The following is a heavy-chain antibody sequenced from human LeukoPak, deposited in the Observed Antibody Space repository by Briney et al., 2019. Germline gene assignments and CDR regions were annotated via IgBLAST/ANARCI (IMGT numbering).Heavy chain of an antibody. Sequence: QPGGYLRLYCAASGLTLSGYWMHWVRQAPGKGLVWVSRINGDASSTSYADSVKGRFTISRDNAKSTLYLQMNSLRVEDTAVYYCARARGNTYGYFEYWGQGTLVTVSS. CDR1: GLTLSGYW. CDR2: INGDASST. D-gene: IGHD5-18*01. CDR3: ARARGNTYGYFEY. V-gene: IGHV3-74*01. J-gene: IGHJ4*02.